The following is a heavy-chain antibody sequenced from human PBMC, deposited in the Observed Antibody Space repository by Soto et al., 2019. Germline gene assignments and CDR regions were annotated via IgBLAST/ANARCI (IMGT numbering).Heavy chain of an antibody. J-gene: IGHJ4*02. V-gene: IGHV3-23*01. Sequence: GGSLRLSCAASGFTFSSYAMSWVRQAPGKGLEWVSAISGSGGSTYYADSVKGRFTISRDNSQNTVYLQINSLRAEDTALYYCAKGYNSGWSFFDYWGQGTLVTVSS. CDR2: ISGSGGST. CDR1: GFTFSSYA. D-gene: IGHD6-19*01. CDR3: AKGYNSGWSFFDY.